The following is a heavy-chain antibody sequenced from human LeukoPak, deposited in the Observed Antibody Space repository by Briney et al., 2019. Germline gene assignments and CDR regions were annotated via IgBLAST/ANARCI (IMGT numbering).Heavy chain of an antibody. V-gene: IGHV4-34*01. CDR2: INHSGST. D-gene: IGHD1-7*01. J-gene: IGHJ2*01. Sequence: PSETLSLTCAVYGGSFSGYYWSWIRQPPGKRLEWIGEINHSGSTNYNPSLKSRVTISVDTSKNQFSLKLSSVTAADTAVYYCARVRKLRNWYFDLWGRGTLVTVSS. CDR3: ARVRKLRNWYFDL. CDR1: GGSFSGYY.